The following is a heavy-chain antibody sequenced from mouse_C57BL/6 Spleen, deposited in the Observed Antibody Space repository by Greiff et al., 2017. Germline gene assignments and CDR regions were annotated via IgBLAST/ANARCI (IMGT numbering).Heavy chain of an antibody. J-gene: IGHJ1*03. Sequence: QVQLQQPGAELVKPGASVKLSCKASGYTFTSYWMHWVKQRPGQGLEWIGMIHPNSGSTNYNEKFKSKATLTVDKSSSTAYMQLSSLTAEDSAVYYGARDYYGSSWYFDVWGTGTTVTVSS. CDR3: ARDYYGSSWYFDV. CDR2: IHPNSGST. D-gene: IGHD1-1*01. V-gene: IGHV1-64*01. CDR1: GYTFTSYW.